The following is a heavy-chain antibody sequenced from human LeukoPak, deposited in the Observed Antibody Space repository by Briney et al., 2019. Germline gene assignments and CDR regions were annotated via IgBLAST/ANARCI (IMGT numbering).Heavy chain of an antibody. CDR3: ARDPDYSYGYDY. D-gene: IGHD5-18*01. CDR1: GFTFSSYA. Sequence: GGSLRLSCAASGFTFSSYAMHWVRQAPGKGLEWVAVISYDGSNKYYADSVKGRFTISRDNSKNTLYLQMNSLRAEDTAVYYCARDPDYSYGYDYWGQGTLVTVSS. J-gene: IGHJ4*02. CDR2: ISYDGSNK. V-gene: IGHV3-30*04.